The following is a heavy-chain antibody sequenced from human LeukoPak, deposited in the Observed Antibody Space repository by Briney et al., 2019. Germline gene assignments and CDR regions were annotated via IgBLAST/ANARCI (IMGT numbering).Heavy chain of an antibody. CDR3: ARDGAGGSYSVYYYGMDV. Sequence: GRSLRLSCAASGFTFSSYAMHWVRQAPGKGLEWVAVISYDGSNKYYADSVKGRFTISRDNSKNTLYPQMNSLRAEDTAVYYCARDGAGGSYSVYYYGMDVWGQGTTVTVSS. D-gene: IGHD1-26*01. CDR1: GFTFSSYA. CDR2: ISYDGSNK. V-gene: IGHV3-30-3*01. J-gene: IGHJ6*02.